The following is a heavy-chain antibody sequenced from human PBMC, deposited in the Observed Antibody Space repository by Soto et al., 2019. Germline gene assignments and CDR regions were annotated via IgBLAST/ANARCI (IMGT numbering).Heavy chain of an antibody. D-gene: IGHD3-3*01. CDR2: IYYSGST. J-gene: IGHJ4*02. V-gene: IGHV4-39*01. CDR1: GGSISSSSYY. CDR3: ASSHGLFGVVIRFDY. Sequence: SETLSLTCTVSGGSISSSSYYWGWIRQPPGKGLEWIGSIYYSGSTYYNPSLKSRVTISVDTSKNQFSLKLSSVTAADTAVYYCASSHGLFGVVIRFDYWGQGTLVTVSS.